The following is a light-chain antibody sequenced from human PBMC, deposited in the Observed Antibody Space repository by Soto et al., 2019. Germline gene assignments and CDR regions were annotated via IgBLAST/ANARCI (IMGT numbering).Light chain of an antibody. CDR3: TSYTISTPYVV. J-gene: IGLJ2*01. CDR1: SSDVGGYNY. CDR2: DVI. Sequence: QSALTQPASVSGSPGQSITISCTGTSSDVGGYNYVSWYQQHPGKAPKLMIYDVINRPSGVSNRFSGSKSGNSASLTISGLQVGDEADYYCTSYTISTPYVVFRGGTKLTFL. V-gene: IGLV2-14*03.